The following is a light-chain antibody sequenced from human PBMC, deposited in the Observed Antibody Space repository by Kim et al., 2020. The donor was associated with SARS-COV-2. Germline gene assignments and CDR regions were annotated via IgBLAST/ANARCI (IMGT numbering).Light chain of an antibody. V-gene: IGKV1-39*01. Sequence: DIQMTQSPSSLAASVGDRVTIACRASQSIGTRLNWYQQRPGKAPKLLIYGASTLQSGVPSRFSGTGSGTDFTLTISSLQPEDFATDYCQQSYSTPWITFGGGTKVDIK. CDR3: QQSYSTPWIT. CDR2: GAS. J-gene: IGKJ4*01. CDR1: QSIGTR.